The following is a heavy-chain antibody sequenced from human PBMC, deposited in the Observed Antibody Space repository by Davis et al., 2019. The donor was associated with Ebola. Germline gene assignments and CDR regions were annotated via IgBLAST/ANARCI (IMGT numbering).Heavy chain of an antibody. CDR2: ISGSGGST. J-gene: IGHJ4*02. CDR3: AKPPNNIVGAIYYFDY. D-gene: IGHD1-26*01. V-gene: IGHV3-23*01. CDR1: GFTFSSYA. Sequence: GASLKISCAASGFTFSSYAMSWVRPAPGKGLEWVSSISGSGGSTYSADSVKGRFTISRDNSQNTLYMQMNSLRAEDTAVYYCAKPPNNIVGAIYYFDYWGQGTLVTVSS.